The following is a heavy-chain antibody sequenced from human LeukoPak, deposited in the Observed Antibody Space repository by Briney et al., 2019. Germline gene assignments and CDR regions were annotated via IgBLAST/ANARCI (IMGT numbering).Heavy chain of an antibody. CDR1: GYTFTNYG. Sequence: ASVKVSCKASGYTFTNYGISWVRRAPGQGLEWMGWISTNSDIRTYAQTLQGRFTMTTGTATTTAYMELNNLTFDDTAVYYCARDWDAMNNCFDPWGQGTPVTVSS. V-gene: IGHV1-18*01. CDR2: ISTNSDIR. CDR3: ARDWDAMNNCFDP. J-gene: IGHJ5*02. D-gene: IGHD1-26*01.